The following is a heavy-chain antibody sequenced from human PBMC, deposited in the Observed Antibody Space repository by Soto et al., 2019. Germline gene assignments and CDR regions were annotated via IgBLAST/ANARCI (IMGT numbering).Heavy chain of an antibody. V-gene: IGHV3-23*01. Sequence: EVQLLESGGGLVQPGGSLRLSCVASGFTFRSYGMSWVRQAPGKGLEWVSAIGGRGGGTYYADSVQGRFSISRDDSKDTLYLQMSSLRVEDTALYYCAKENIPTDNAVLTIDAWGQGTQVTVSS. CDR2: IGGRGGGT. CDR1: GFTFRSYG. CDR3: AKENIPTDNAVLTIDA. J-gene: IGHJ5*02. D-gene: IGHD2-21*01.